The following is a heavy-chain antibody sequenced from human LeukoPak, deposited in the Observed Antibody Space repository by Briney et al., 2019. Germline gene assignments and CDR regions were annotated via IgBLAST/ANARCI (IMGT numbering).Heavy chain of an antibody. CDR3: ARDMTTVSGPDY. CDR2: ISTSSTYI. V-gene: IGHV3-21*01. J-gene: IGHJ4*02. CDR1: GFTFSSSA. D-gene: IGHD4-17*01. Sequence: GGSLRLSCAASGFTFSSSAMTWVRQAPRKGLKWVSSISTSSTYIYYGDSVKGRFIISRDNAKNSLYLQMNSLRAEDTAVYYCARDMTTVSGPDYWGQGTLVTVSS.